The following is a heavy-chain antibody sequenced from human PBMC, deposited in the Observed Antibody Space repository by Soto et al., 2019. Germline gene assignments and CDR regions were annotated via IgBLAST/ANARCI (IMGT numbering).Heavy chain of an antibody. D-gene: IGHD3-22*01. CDR2: ISPTGEFT. Sequence: VGSLRLSCIASGFSFSTYARNWVRQAPGKGLEWVSAISPTGEFTYHADSVKGRFTTSRDNSKNTLFLQMNSLRAEDTAVYYCARAPDYYDSSGYYVDYWGQGTLVTVSS. CDR3: ARAPDYYDSSGYYVDY. J-gene: IGHJ4*02. CDR1: GFSFSTYA. V-gene: IGHV3-23*01.